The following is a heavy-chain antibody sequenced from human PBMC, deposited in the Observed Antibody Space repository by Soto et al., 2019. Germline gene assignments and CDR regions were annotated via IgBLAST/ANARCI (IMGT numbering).Heavy chain of an antibody. Sequence: PSETLSLTCTVSGGSISSGGYYWSWIRQHPGKGLEWIGYIYYSGSTYYNPSLKSRVTISVDTSKNQFSLKLSSVTAADTAVYYCASSIMYYDFWSGPRAPGGFDYWGQGTLVTVSS. CDR1: GGSISSGGYY. D-gene: IGHD3-3*01. CDR3: ASSIMYYDFWSGPRAPGGFDY. CDR2: IYYSGST. J-gene: IGHJ4*02. V-gene: IGHV4-31*03.